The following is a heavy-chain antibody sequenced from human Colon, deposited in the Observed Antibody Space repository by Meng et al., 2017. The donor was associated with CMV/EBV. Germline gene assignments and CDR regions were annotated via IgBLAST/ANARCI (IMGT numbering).Heavy chain of an antibody. CDR3: ASHSGA. CDR2: IKQDGSEK. V-gene: IGHV3-7*01. CDR1: GFSFSDYW. J-gene: IGHJ5*02. D-gene: IGHD1-26*01. Sequence: GGSLRLSCAASGFSFSDYWMMWVRQAPGKGREWVAHIKQDGSEKNYVDSVKGRFTISRDNAKRSLYLQVNSLRADATAMYYCASHSGAWGRGTLVTVSS.